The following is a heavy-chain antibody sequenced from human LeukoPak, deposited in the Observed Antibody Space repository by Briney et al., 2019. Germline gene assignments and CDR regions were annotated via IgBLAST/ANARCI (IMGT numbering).Heavy chain of an antibody. Sequence: ASVKVSCKASGGTFSSYAISWVRQAPGQGLEWMGGIIPIFGTANYAQKFQGRVTITADESTSTAYMELSSLRSEDTAVYYCATSEMYYYDSSGYYPFDYWGQGTLVTVSS. D-gene: IGHD3-22*01. CDR3: ATSEMYYYDSSGYYPFDY. CDR2: IIPIFGTA. V-gene: IGHV1-69*01. J-gene: IGHJ4*02. CDR1: GGTFSSYA.